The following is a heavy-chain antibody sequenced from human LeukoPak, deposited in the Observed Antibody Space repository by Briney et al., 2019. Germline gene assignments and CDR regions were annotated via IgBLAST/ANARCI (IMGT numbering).Heavy chain of an antibody. CDR1: GFTFSDYY. V-gene: IGHV3-11*01. J-gene: IGHJ4*02. D-gene: IGHD1-26*01. CDR2: ISSSGSTI. CDR3: ARDMMGELPLDY. Sequence: GGSLRLSCAASGFTFSDYYMSWIRQAPGXGLAWVSYISSSGSTIYYADSVEGRFTISRDNAKNSLYLQMNSLRAEDTAVYYCARDMMGELPLDYWGQGTLVTVSS.